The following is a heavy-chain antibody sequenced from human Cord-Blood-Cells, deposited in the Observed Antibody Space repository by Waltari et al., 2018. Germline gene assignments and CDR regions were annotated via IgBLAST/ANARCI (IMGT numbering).Heavy chain of an antibody. CDR2: IKQDGSEK. Sequence: EVQLVESGGGLVQPGGSLRLSCAASGLTFSSYWMSWVRQAPGKGLEWVANIKQDGSEKYYVDSVKGRFTISRDNAKNSLYLQMNSLRAEDTAVYYCARNTGQLVHYWGQGTLVIVSS. CDR3: ARNTGQLVHY. CDR1: GLTFSSYW. J-gene: IGHJ4*02. D-gene: IGHD6-6*01. V-gene: IGHV3-7*01.